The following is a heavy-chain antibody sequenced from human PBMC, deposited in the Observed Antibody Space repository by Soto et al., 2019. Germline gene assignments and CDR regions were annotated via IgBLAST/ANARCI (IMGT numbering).Heavy chain of an antibody. CDR2: IIPIFRTT. Sequence: QVQLVQSGAEVKKPGSSVKVSCKASGGSFSGQAVSWVRQAPGQGLEWMGGIIPIFRTTNYARKFQGRLTITADESTSTASMELTSLRSEDTAIYYCVNVPNWGQGTLVTVSS. J-gene: IGHJ4*02. V-gene: IGHV1-69*01. D-gene: IGHD3-16*01. CDR1: GGSFSGQA. CDR3: VNVPN.